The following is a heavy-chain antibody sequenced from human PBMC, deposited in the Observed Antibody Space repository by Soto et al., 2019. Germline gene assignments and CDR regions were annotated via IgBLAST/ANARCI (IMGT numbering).Heavy chain of an antibody. Sequence: PSETLSLTCTVSGGSISSYYGGWIRKPPGKGLEWIGYIYYSGSTNYNPSLKSRVTISVDTSKNQFSLKLSSVTAADTAVYYCATDSDYGGPYYMDVWGKGTTVTVSS. D-gene: IGHD4-17*01. J-gene: IGHJ6*03. CDR3: ATDSDYGGPYYMDV. CDR1: GGSISSYY. V-gene: IGHV4-59*01. CDR2: IYYSGST.